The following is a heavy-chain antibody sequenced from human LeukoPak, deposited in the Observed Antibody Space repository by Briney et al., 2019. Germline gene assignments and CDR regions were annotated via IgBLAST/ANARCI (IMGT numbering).Heavy chain of an antibody. CDR2: INHSGST. CDR3: ARKMSSWPSRDSQPSDY. Sequence: SETLSLTCAVYGGSFSGYYWSWIRQPPGKGLEWIGEINHSGSTNYNPSLKSRVTISVDTSKNQFSLKLSSVTAADTAVYYCARKMSSWPSRDSQPSDYWGQGTLVTVSS. CDR1: GGSFSGYY. J-gene: IGHJ4*02. V-gene: IGHV4-34*01. D-gene: IGHD6-13*01.